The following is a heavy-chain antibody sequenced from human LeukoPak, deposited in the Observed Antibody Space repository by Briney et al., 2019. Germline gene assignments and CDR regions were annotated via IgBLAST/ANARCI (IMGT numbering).Heavy chain of an antibody. V-gene: IGHV3-74*01. D-gene: IGHD6-25*01. CDR2: IKDDGSHT. CDR1: GFTFSSHW. Sequence: GGSLRLSCAASGFTFSSHWMHWVRQAPGEGLVWVSRIKDDGSHTNYADSVKGRFTISRDNAKNTLSLQMNSLRAEDTAVCYCARGSGIITGIDEWGQGTLVTVSS. J-gene: IGHJ4*02. CDR3: ARGSGIITGIDE.